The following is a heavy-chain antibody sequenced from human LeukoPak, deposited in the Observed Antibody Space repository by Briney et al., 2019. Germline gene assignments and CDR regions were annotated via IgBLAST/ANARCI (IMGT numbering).Heavy chain of an antibody. V-gene: IGHV4-61*01. CDR2: IYYSGNT. CDR1: GGSVSSGSCY. Sequence: SGTLSLTCTVSGGSVSSGSCYWSWIRQPPGKGLEWIGYIYYSGNTNYNPSLKSRVTISVDTSKNQFSLKLSSVTAADTAVYYCARYLIGADWTNWFDPWGQGTLVTVSS. CDR3: ARYLIGADWTNWFDP. D-gene: IGHD1-1*01. J-gene: IGHJ5*02.